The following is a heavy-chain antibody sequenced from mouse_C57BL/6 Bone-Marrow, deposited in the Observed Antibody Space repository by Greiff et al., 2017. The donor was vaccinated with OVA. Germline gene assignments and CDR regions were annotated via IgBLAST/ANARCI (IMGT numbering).Heavy chain of an antibody. CDR2: IRSKSNNYAT. CDR3: VRLYYGNYGYFDV. V-gene: IGHV10-1*01. Sequence: EVKLMESGGGLVQPKGSLKLSCAASGFSFNTYAMNWVRQAPGKGLEWVARIRSKSNNYATYYADSVKDRFTISRDDSESMLYLQMNNLKTEDTAMYYCVRLYYGNYGYFDVWGTGTTVTVSS. D-gene: IGHD2-1*01. J-gene: IGHJ1*03. CDR1: GFSFNTYA.